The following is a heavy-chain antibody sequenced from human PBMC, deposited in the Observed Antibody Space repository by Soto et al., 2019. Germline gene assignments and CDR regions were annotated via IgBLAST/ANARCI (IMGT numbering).Heavy chain of an antibody. CDR2: IDPSDSYT. Sequence: GESLKISCKRSGFSFTSYWISWVRQMPGKGLEWMGRIDPSDSYTNYSPSFQGHVTISADKSISTAHLQWSSLKASGTAIYYCARKLFPNQIYYYYGMEVWGQGTTVTVSS. J-gene: IGHJ6*02. CDR1: GFSFTSYW. D-gene: IGHD3-10*01. CDR3: ARKLFPNQIYYYYGMEV. V-gene: IGHV5-10-1*01.